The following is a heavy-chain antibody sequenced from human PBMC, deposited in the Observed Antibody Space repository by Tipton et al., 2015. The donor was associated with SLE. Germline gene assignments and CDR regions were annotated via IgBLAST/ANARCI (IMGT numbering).Heavy chain of an antibody. CDR3: ARVGCSGGSCYSEDY. D-gene: IGHD2-15*01. V-gene: IGHV4-34*01. CDR1: GGSFSGYY. Sequence: TLSLTCAVYGGSFSGYYWSWIRQPPGKGLEWIGEINHSGSTNYNPSLKSRVTISVDTSKNQSSLKLSSVTAADTAVYYCARVGCSGGSCYSEDYWGQGTLVTVSS. CDR2: INHSGST. J-gene: IGHJ4*02.